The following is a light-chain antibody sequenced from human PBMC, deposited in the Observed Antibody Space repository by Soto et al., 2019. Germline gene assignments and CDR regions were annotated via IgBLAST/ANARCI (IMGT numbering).Light chain of an antibody. J-gene: IGKJ1*01. CDR2: AAS. CDR1: QSISSW. V-gene: IGKV1-39*01. CDR3: QQSYSTLVT. Sequence: DIQMTPSPSTLSASVVDRVTITCRASQSISSWLAWYQQKPGKAPKLLIYAASSLQSGVPSRFSGSGSGTDFTLTISSLQPEDFATYYCQQSYSTLVTFGQGTKVDIK.